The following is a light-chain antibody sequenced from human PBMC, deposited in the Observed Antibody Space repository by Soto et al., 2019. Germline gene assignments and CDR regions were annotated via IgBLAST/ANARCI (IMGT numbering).Light chain of an antibody. CDR1: QSISSW. J-gene: IGKJ1*01. Sequence: DIQMTQSPSTLSASVGDRVTITCRASQSISSWLAWYQQKPGKAPKLLIYDASSLESGVPSRFSGSRSGTEFPLPISSLQPDDFATYYCQQYNSYTFGQGTKVEIK. V-gene: IGKV1-5*01. CDR2: DAS. CDR3: QQYNSYT.